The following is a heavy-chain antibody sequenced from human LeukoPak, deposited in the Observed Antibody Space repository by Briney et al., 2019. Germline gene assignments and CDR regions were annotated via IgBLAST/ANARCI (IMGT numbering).Heavy chain of an antibody. CDR3: AKDMSFGDYSDDY. Sequence: PGGSLRLSCAASGFTFSSYAMSWVRQAPGTGLEWVSSIGGSGGITYYADSVKGRFTISRDNSKNTLYLQMNSLRAEDTAVYYCAKDMSFGDYSDDYWGQGILVTVSS. CDR1: GFTFSSYA. V-gene: IGHV3-23*01. J-gene: IGHJ4*02. D-gene: IGHD4-17*01. CDR2: IGGSGGIT.